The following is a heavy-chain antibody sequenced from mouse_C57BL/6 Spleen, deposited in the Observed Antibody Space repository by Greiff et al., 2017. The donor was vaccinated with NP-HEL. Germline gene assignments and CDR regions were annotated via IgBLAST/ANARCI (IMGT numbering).Heavy chain of an antibody. CDR1: GYTFTSYW. Sequence: QVQLQQPGAELVRPGSSVKLSCKASGYTFTSYWMHWVKQRPIQGLEWIGNIDPSDSETHYNQKFKDKATLTVDKSSSTAYMQLSSLTSEDSAVYYCARSMDYGSSYDYFDYWGQGTTLTVSS. D-gene: IGHD1-1*01. CDR2: IDPSDSET. CDR3: ARSMDYGSSYDYFDY. J-gene: IGHJ2*01. V-gene: IGHV1-52*01.